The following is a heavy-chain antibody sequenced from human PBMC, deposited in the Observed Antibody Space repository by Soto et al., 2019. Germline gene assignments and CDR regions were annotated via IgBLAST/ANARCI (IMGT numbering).Heavy chain of an antibody. D-gene: IGHD1-26*01. CDR3: ACLWSYGYYFDY. CDR2: INSDGSST. V-gene: IGHV3-74*01. CDR1: GFTFSSYW. Sequence: PGGSLRLSCAAPGFTFSSYWMHWVRQAPGKGLVWVSRINSDGSSTSYADSVKGRFTISRDNAKNTLYLQMNSLRAEDTAVYYCACLWSYGYYFDYWGQGTLVTVSS. J-gene: IGHJ4*02.